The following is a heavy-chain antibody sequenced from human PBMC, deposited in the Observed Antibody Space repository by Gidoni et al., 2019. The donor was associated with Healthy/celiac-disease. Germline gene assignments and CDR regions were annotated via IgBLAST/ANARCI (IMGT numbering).Heavy chain of an antibody. CDR1: GFTFSSSA. D-gene: IGHD6-19*01. CDR3: AKEIIAVAVAYYYYGMDV. Sequence: EVQLFESGGGSVQPGGSLRFAFASSGFTFSSSAMSWVRQPPGKGMELVPAISGSGGSTYYADSVKGRFTISRDNSKNTLYLQINSLRAEDTAVYYCAKEIIAVAVAYYYYGMDVWGQGTTVTVS. J-gene: IGHJ6*02. V-gene: IGHV3-23*01. CDR2: ISGSGGST.